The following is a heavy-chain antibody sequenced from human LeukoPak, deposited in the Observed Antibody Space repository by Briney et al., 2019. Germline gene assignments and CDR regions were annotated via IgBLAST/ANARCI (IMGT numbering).Heavy chain of an antibody. V-gene: IGHV3-21*01. J-gene: IGHJ5*02. CDR3: ARDFGVTGFWFDP. CDR1: GFTFSSYS. D-gene: IGHD3-3*01. Sequence: PGGSLRLSCAASGFTFSSYSMNWVRQAPGKGLEWFSSISSSSSYIYYADSVKGRFTISRDNAKNSLYLQMNSLRAEDTAVYYCARDFGVTGFWFDPWGQGTLVTVSS. CDR2: ISSSSSYI.